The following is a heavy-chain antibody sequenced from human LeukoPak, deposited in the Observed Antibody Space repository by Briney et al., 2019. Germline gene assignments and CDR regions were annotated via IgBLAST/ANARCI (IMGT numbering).Heavy chain of an antibody. J-gene: IGHJ4*02. Sequence: GGSLRLSCAASGFTFSSYAMSWVRQAPGKGLEWVSGINWNGGSTGYADSVKGRFTISRDNAKNSLYLQMNSLRAEDTALYYCAREGGSSGYEYWGQGTLVTVSS. D-gene: IGHD3-22*01. CDR3: AREGGSSGYEY. V-gene: IGHV3-20*04. CDR1: GFTFSSYA. CDR2: INWNGGST.